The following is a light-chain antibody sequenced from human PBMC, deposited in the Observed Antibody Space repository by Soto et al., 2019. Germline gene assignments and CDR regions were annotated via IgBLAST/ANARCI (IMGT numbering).Light chain of an antibody. Sequence: IVITQSPSPMSGSPRESATLSCMDTKNGSSRLAAYQQKRGQAPRLLIYDATTRATGIPARFSGSGSGTEFNLTISSMQSEEFAIYYCRHYNNWPPETFGQGTKVDIK. CDR3: RHYNNWPPET. CDR1: KNGSSR. V-gene: IGKV3-15*01. J-gene: IGKJ1*01. CDR2: DAT.